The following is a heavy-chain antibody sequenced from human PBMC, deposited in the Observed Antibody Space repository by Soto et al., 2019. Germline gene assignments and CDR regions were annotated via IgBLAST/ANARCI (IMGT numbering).Heavy chain of an antibody. CDR3: ARGVGSGSYYNCVDP. CDR1: GYTFSYNY. CDR2: INPNSGGT. D-gene: IGHD3-10*01. V-gene: IGHV1-2*02. Sequence: QVQLVQSGAEVKKPGTSVNVSCKASGYTFSYNYMHWVRQAPGQGLEWMGWINPNSGGTSYAQKFPGRVTMTRDKYISTVYMELSRLRSDDTAVYYCARGVGSGSYYNCVDPWGQGTPVTVSS. J-gene: IGHJ5*02.